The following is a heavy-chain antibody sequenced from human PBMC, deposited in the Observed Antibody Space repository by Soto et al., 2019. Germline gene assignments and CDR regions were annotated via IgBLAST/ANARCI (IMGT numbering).Heavy chain of an antibody. CDR3: ARGVWSLSPNWFDS. CDR1: GGSISSYY. D-gene: IGHD3-16*01. Sequence: SETLSLTCTVSGGSISSYYWSWIRQPPGKGLEWIGYIYYSGSTNYNPSLKSRVTISVDTSKNQFSLKLSSVTAADTAVYYCARGVWSLSPNWFDSWGQGTLVTVSS. CDR2: IYYSGST. V-gene: IGHV4-59*01. J-gene: IGHJ5*01.